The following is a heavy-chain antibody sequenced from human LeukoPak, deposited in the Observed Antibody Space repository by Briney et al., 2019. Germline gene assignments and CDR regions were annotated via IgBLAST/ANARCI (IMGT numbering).Heavy chain of an antibody. D-gene: IGHD1-1*01. V-gene: IGHV3-64*01. CDR3: ARDPSGGTTSSWFDV. J-gene: IGHJ5*02. CDR2: ISSDGGST. CDR1: GFTFRHYL. Sequence: GGSLRLTCAASGFTFRHYLMHWVRQAPGKGLEYVAGISSDGGSTNYGNSLKGRFTISRDNSKNTLYLQMGGLRAEDMAVYYCARDPSGGTTSSWFDVCGQGSLVTVSS.